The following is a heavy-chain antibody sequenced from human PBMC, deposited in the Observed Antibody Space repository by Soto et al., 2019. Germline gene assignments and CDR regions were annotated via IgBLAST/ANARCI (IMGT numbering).Heavy chain of an antibody. D-gene: IGHD3-10*01. CDR1: GDSIRGYH. CDR2: IFYSGNT. V-gene: IGHV4-59*12. CDR3: AKGKETLSFGES. J-gene: IGHJ5*01. Sequence: SETLSLTCTVSGDSIRGYHWTWIRQPPGQGLEWIGYIFYSGNTDYNPSLKSRATISADTSKNQFSLKLSSVTAADTAVYYCAKGKETLSFGESWGQGTLVTSPQ.